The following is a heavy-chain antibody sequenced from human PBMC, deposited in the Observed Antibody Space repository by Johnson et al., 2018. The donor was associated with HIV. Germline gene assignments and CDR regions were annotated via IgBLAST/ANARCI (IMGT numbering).Heavy chain of an antibody. J-gene: IGHJ3*02. D-gene: IGHD3-10*02. CDR2: IYSGGST. CDR3: ASRQYVSSFDI. V-gene: IGHV3-66*01. CDR1: GFTVSNNY. Sequence: VQLVESGGGLVQPGGSLRLSCAASGFTVSNNYMTWVRQAPGKGLEWVSLIYSGGSTYYADSVKGRFTISRDNSKNTPYLQMNSLRAEDTAVYDCASRQYVSSFDIWGQGTMVTVS.